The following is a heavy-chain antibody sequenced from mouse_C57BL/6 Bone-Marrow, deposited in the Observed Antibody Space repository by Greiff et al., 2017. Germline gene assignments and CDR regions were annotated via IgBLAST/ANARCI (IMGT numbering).Heavy chain of an antibody. D-gene: IGHD1-3*01. CDR2: INSDGGST. CDR1: EYEFPSHD. V-gene: IGHV5-2*01. J-gene: IGHJ2*01. CDR3: ARQSGGLPYYFDY. Sequence: VQLKESGGGLVQPGESLKLSCESNEYEFPSHDMSWVRKTPEKRLELVAAINSDGGSTYYPDTMERRFIISRDTTKKTLYLQMSSLRSEDTALYYCARQSGGLPYYFDYWGQGTTLTVSS.